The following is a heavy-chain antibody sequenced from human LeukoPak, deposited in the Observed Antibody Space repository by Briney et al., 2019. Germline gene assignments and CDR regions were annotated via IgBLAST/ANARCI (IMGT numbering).Heavy chain of an antibody. J-gene: IGHJ4*02. V-gene: IGHV3-7*03. CDR1: GFTFSSYW. CDR2: IKQDGSEK. Sequence: GGSLRLSCAASGFTFSSYWMSWVRQAPGKGLEWVANIKQDGSEKYYVDSVKGRFTLSRDNAKNSLYLQMNSLRAEDTAVYYCARDRYSSSWYGTRLDYWGQGTLVTVSS. D-gene: IGHD6-13*01. CDR3: ARDRYSSSWYGTRLDY.